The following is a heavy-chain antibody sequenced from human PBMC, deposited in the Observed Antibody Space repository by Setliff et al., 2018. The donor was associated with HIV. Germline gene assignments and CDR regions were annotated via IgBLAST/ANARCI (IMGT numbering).Heavy chain of an antibody. CDR2: INGGTTT. J-gene: IGHJ6*02. CDR3: AREIVTLYTGGHYLYGIDV. D-gene: IGHD3-22*01. V-gene: IGHV3-66*01. CDR1: GITVSGIY. Sequence: PGGSLRLSCVASGITVSGIYMTWVRQAPGKGLEWVSVINGGTTTYYADSVKGRFTISRDNSKNTLYLQMNSLRAGDTAVYYCAREIVTLYTGGHYLYGIDVWGQGTAVTVSS.